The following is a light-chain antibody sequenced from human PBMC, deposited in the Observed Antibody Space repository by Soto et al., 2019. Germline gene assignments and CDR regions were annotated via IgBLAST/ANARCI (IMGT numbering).Light chain of an antibody. CDR3: CSYAGSNNYV. J-gene: IGLJ1*01. CDR2: EGS. V-gene: IGLV2-23*01. Sequence: QSALTQPASVSGSPGQSITFSCTGTTSDVGSYNLVSWYQQHPGKAPKLIIFEGSKRPSGVSDRFSGSRSDTTASLTSSGLQAEDDADYYCCSYAGSNNYVFGTGTKLTVL. CDR1: TSDVGSYNL.